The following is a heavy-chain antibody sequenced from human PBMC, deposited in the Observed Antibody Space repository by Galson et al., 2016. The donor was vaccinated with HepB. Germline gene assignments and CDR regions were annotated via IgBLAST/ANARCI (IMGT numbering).Heavy chain of an antibody. CDR3: SRGSSSSGWYLHAFDS. CDR2: MNHSGST. Sequence: TLSLTCAVYGGSFSGYYWSWIRQPPGKGLEWIGEMNHSGSTKYIPSLKSRVSISLDTSKNHFSLKLSSVTPADTAVYYCSRGSSSSGWYLHAFDSWGLGTMVTVSS. J-gene: IGHJ3*02. D-gene: IGHD6-19*01. V-gene: IGHV4-34*01. CDR1: GGSFSGYY.